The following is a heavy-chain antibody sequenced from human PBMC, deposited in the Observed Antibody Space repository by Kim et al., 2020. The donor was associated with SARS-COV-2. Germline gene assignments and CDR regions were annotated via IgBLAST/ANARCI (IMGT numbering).Heavy chain of an antibody. V-gene: IGHV3-23*01. J-gene: IGHJ4*02. Sequence: IGDSGVRTHCADSVKGRFTISRDNSKSTLFLQMNSLRAEDTAVYYCEASDYWGQGSLVTVSS. CDR3: EASDY. CDR2: IGDSGVRT.